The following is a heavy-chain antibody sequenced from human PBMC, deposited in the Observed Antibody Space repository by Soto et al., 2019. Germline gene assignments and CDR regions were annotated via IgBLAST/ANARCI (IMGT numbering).Heavy chain of an antibody. Sequence: VASVKVSCKASGYTFTGYYMHWVRQAPGQGLEWMGWINPNSGGTNYAQKFQGWVTMTRDTSISTAYMELSRLRSDDTAVYYCARDIFPAAGHRRYYYYGMDVWGQGTTVTVSS. CDR3: ARDIFPAAGHRRYYYYGMDV. CDR1: GYTFTGYY. CDR2: INPNSGGT. J-gene: IGHJ6*02. V-gene: IGHV1-2*04. D-gene: IGHD6-13*01.